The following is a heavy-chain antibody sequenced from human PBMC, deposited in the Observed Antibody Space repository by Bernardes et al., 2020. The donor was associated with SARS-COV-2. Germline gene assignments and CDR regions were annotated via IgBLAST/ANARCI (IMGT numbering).Heavy chain of an antibody. CDR2: VQDTGAT. CDR3: ARHSGKSFQY. D-gene: IGHD3-10*01. J-gene: IGHJ4*02. CDR1: GGSFSDYY. V-gene: IGHV4-34*01. Sequence: SETLSLTCAVYGGSFSDYYLSWIRQPPGKGLEWIGPVQDTGATSYNPSLKSRVTISVDTSKNQFSLKLTSMTAADTAVYYCARHSGKSFQYWGQGALVTVSS.